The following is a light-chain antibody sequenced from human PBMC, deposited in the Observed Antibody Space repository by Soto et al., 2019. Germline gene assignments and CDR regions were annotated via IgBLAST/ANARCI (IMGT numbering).Light chain of an antibody. CDR3: QQYGGSPRVT. CDR1: QSVSSNY. Sequence: EIVLTQSPGTLSLFPGERATLSCRASQSVSSNYLAWYQQKPGQAPRLLIYGASSRATGIPDRFSGSGSGTDVTLTISRLEPEDFAVYYCQQYGGSPRVTFGGGTKVEIK. CDR2: GAS. J-gene: IGKJ4*01. V-gene: IGKV3-20*01.